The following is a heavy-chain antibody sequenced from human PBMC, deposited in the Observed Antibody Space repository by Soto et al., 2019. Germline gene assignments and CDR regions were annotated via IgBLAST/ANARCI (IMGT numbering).Heavy chain of an antibody. D-gene: IGHD3-9*01. Sequence: PSETLSLTCTVSGGSISSYYWSWIRQPPGKGLEWIGYIYYSGSTNYNPSIKSRITISVDTSKNQFSLKLSSVTAADTAVYYCAKGLRYFDWAPMDVWGQGTTVTVSS. V-gene: IGHV4-59*01. CDR2: IYYSGST. J-gene: IGHJ6*02. CDR1: GGSISSYY. CDR3: AKGLRYFDWAPMDV.